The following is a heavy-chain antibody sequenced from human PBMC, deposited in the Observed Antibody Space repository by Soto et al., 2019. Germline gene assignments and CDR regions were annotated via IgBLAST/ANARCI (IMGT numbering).Heavy chain of an antibody. CDR1: GFTFSRYG. J-gene: IGHJ5*01. CDR2: ISSSTSYV. V-gene: IGHV3-21*06. CDR3: ARDPSEGRVGNWFES. Sequence: GGSLRLSCAASGFTFSRYGMNWLRQAPGKGLEWVASISSSTSYVYYADSVKGRFSTSRDNAKNILYLEMYALRAEDTAVYYCARDPSEGRVGNWFESWGQGTLVTVSS. D-gene: IGHD2-2*01.